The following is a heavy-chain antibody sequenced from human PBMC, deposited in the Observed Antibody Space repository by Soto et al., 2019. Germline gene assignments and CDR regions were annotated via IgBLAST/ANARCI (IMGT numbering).Heavy chain of an antibody. CDR3: ARDWRPYDSSGDDAFDI. J-gene: IGHJ3*02. CDR2: ISAYNGNT. CDR1: GYTFTSYG. D-gene: IGHD3-22*01. Sequence: QVQLVQSGAEVKKPGASVMVSCKASGYTFTSYGISWVRQAPGQGLEWMGWISAYNGNTNYAQKLQGRVTMTTDTSTSTAYMELRSLRSDDTAVYYCARDWRPYDSSGDDAFDIWGQGTMVTVSS. V-gene: IGHV1-18*01.